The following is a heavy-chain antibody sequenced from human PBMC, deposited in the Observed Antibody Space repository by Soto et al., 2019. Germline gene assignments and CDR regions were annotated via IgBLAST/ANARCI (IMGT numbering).Heavy chain of an antibody. CDR3: ARGVRDYGDYYFDY. D-gene: IGHD4-17*01. CDR2: ISVFNDNT. V-gene: IGHV1-18*01. J-gene: IGHJ4*02. Sequence: QVQLVQSGAEVKKPGASVKVSCKTSGYTFPSYGITWVRQAPGQGLEWMGWISVFNDNTNYAQKLLDRVTMTTDTSTSTAYMELRSLRSDDTAVYYCARGVRDYGDYYFDYWGQGTLVTVSS. CDR1: GYTFPSYG.